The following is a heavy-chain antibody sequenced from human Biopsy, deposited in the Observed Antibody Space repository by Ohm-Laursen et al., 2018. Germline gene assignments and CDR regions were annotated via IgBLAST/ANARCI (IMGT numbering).Heavy chain of an antibody. D-gene: IGHD3-22*01. V-gene: IGHV4-31*01. J-gene: IGHJ2*01. CDR2: ISYSGTT. Sequence: TLSLTCTVSGGSIGGGEYYWNWIRQHPGKGLEWIGLISYSGTTFYNPPLESLLTISIDTSKNHFSLNLRSVTAADTAGYYCARGVPHYDGSGFPLAGYWYFDLWGRGTLVTVSS. CDR3: ARGVPHYDGSGFPLAGYWYFDL. CDR1: GGSIGGGEYY.